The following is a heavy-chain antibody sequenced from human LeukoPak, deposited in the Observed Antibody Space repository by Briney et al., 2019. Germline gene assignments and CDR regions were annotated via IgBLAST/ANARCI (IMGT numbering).Heavy chain of an antibody. D-gene: IGHD3-22*01. V-gene: IGHV1-8*01. Sequence: GASVKVSCKASGYTFTSYDINWVRQATGQGLEWMGWMNPNSGNTGYAQKFQGRVTMTRNTSISTAYMELSSLRSEDTAVYYCAREVLDYDKRAGGVDYWGQGTLVTVSS. J-gene: IGHJ4*02. CDR1: GYTFTSYD. CDR3: AREVLDYDKRAGGVDY. CDR2: MNPNSGNT.